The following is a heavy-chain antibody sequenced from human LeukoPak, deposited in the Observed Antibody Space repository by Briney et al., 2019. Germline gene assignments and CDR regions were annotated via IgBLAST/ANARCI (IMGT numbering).Heavy chain of an antibody. CDR1: GFTFDDYA. CDR3: AKDSGSTELNWFDP. Sequence: PGRSLRLSCAASGFTFDDYAMHWVRQAPGKGLEWVSGISWNSGSIGYADSVKGRFTISRDNAKNSLYLQMNSLRVEDTALYYCAKDSGSTELNWFDPWGQGTLVTVSS. D-gene: IGHD1-7*01. V-gene: IGHV3-9*01. CDR2: ISWNSGSI. J-gene: IGHJ5*02.